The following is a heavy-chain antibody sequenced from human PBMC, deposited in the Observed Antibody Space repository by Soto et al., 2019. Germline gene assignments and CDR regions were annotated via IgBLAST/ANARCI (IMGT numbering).Heavy chain of an antibody. D-gene: IGHD5-18*01. V-gene: IGHV4-4*02. CDR1: SGSISSSNW. Sequence: TLSLTCAVSSGSISSSNWWSWVRQPPGKGLEWIGEIYHSGSTNYNPSLKSRVTISVDKSKNQFSLKLSSVTAADTAVYYCARGNRIQLWLYYFDYWGQGTLVTVSS. CDR3: ARGNRIQLWLYYFDY. J-gene: IGHJ4*02. CDR2: IYHSGST.